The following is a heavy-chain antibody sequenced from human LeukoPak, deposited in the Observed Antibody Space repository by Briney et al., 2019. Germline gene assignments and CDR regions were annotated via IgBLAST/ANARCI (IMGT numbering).Heavy chain of an antibody. V-gene: IGHV3-23*01. J-gene: IGHJ4*02. CDR2: ITGAGSST. CDR3: ARKVAVAMDLDY. D-gene: IGHD5-18*01. Sequence: GGSLRLSCAASGFTFKIYGMTWVRQVPGKGLEWVSSITGAGSSTKYADSVNGRFTISRDNSKNTVSLQMTGLRAEDTAVYYCARKVAVAMDLDYWGQGTLVTVSS. CDR1: GFTFKIYG.